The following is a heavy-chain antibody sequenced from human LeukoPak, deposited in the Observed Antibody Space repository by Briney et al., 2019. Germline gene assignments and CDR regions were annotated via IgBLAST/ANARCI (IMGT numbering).Heavy chain of an antibody. J-gene: IGHJ4*02. Sequence: GGSLRLSCAASGFTFSDYWIHWVRQAPGKGLVWVSRINTDGSITNYADSVKGRFTVSRDNAKNTLYLQMNSLRAEDTAVYYCATDRNSGKYYDYWGQGTLVTVSS. CDR1: GFTFSDYW. D-gene: IGHD1-26*01. CDR3: ATDRNSGKYYDY. V-gene: IGHV3-74*01. CDR2: INTDGSIT.